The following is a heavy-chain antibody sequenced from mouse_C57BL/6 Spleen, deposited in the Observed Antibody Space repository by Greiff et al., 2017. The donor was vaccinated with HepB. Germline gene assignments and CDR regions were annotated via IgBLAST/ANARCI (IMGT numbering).Heavy chain of an antibody. Sequence: QVHVKQSGAELAKPGASVKLSCKASGYTFTSYWMHWVKQRPGQGLEWIGYINPSSGYTKYNQKFKDKATLTADKSSSTAYMQLSSLTYEDSAVYYCARRGGYDYDASPWFAYWGQGTLVTVSA. CDR2: INPSSGYT. V-gene: IGHV1-7*01. J-gene: IGHJ3*01. CDR1: GYTFTSYW. D-gene: IGHD2-4*01. CDR3: ARRGGYDYDASPWFAY.